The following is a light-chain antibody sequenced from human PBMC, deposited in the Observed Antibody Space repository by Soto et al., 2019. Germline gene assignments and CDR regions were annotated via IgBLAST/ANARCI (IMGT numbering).Light chain of an antibody. J-gene: IGKJ5*01. Sequence: DIHMTQSPSTLSASLGDRVTITWLASQSISSWLAWYQQKPGKAPKLLIYDTSNRATGIPARFSGSGSGTDFTFTINNLDPEDFAVYYCQQRSNWPITFGQGTRLEIK. V-gene: IGKV1-5*01. CDR3: QQRSNWPIT. CDR2: DTS. CDR1: QSISSW.